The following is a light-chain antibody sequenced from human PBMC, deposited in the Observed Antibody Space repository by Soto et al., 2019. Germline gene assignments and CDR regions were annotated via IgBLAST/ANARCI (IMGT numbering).Light chain of an antibody. V-gene: IGKV4-1*01. CDR3: QQYYSTPPT. CDR1: QSVLYSSNNKNY. Sequence: DIVMTQSPDALAVSLGERATINCKSSQSVLYSSNNKNYLAWYQQKPGQPPKLLIYWASTRESRVPDRFSGSGSGTDFTLTISSLQAEDVAVYYCQQYYSTPPTFGPGTKVDIK. CDR2: WAS. J-gene: IGKJ3*01.